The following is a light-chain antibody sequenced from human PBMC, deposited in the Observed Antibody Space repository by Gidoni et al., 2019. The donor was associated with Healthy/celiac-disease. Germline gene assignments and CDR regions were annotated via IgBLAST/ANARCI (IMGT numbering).Light chain of an antibody. V-gene: IGKV3-11*01. CDR1: QSVSSY. Sequence: PATLSLSPGERATLSCRASQSVSSYLAWYQQKPGQAPRLLIYDASNRATGIPARFSGSGSGTDFTLTISSLEPEDFAVYYCQQRSNWRFTFGPGTKVDIK. J-gene: IGKJ3*01. CDR2: DAS. CDR3: QQRSNWRFT.